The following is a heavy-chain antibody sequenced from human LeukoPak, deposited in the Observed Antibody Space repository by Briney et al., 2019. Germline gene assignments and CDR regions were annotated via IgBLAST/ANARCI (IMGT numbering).Heavy chain of an antibody. V-gene: IGHV3-30*04. D-gene: IGHD3-10*01. CDR3: TKDRSGTVQGSFGMDV. CDR1: GFTFSNYA. Sequence: GGSLRLSCAGSGFTFSNYAVHWVRQAPGQGLEWVAVISHHAIHKYYADSVKGRFTISRDSSKNTVSLQMNSLRGEDTAVYYCTKDRSGTVQGSFGMDVWGQGTTVTVSS. J-gene: IGHJ6*02. CDR2: ISHHAIHK.